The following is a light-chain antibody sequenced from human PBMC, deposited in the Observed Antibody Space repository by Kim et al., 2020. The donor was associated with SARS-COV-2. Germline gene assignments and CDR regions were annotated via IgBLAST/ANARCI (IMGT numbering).Light chain of an antibody. CDR2: WAS. J-gene: IGKJ2*01. V-gene: IGKV4-1*01. CDR1: QSVLYSSNNKNF. Sequence: RATIKRKSSQSVLYSSNNKNFLAGYQQKPGQPPKVLIYWASTRESGVPDRFSGSGSATDFTLTISSLQAEDVAVYFCQQYFSSPYTFGQGTKLEI. CDR3: QQYFSSPYT.